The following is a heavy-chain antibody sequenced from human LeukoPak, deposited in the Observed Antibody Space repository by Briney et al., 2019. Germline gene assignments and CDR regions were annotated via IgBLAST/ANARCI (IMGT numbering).Heavy chain of an antibody. CDR2: ISGSGGST. D-gene: IGHD3-10*01. CDR1: GFTFSSYA. J-gene: IGHJ4*02. CDR3: AKDPPVPDGSGSYFPTSFDY. V-gene: IGHV3-23*01. Sequence: GGSLRLSCAASGFTFSSYAMSWVRQAPGKGLEWVSAISGSGGSTYYADSVKGRFTISRDNSKNTLYLQMNGLRAEDTAVYYCAKDPPVPDGSGSYFPTSFDYWGQGTLVTVSS.